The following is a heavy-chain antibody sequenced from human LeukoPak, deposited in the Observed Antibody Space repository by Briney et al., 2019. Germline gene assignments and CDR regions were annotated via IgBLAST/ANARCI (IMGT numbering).Heavy chain of an antibody. J-gene: IGHJ4*02. D-gene: IGHD5-12*01. CDR3: ARVRATFSPHFDN. CDR2: INSDGSIT. CDR1: GFTFSSYW. Sequence: GGSLRLSCAASGFTFSSYWMHWVRQAPGKGRRWFSRINSDGSITNYADSVKGRFTISRDNAKNTLYLQMNSLRAEDTAVYYCARVRATFSPHFDNWGQGTLVTVSS. V-gene: IGHV3-74*01.